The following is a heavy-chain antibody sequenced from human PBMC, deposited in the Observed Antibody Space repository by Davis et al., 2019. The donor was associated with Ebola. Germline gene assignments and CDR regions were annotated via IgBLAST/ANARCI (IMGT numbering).Heavy chain of an antibody. CDR3: AKVLDLFFDY. Sequence: GGSLRLSCAASGFTFDDYAMHWVRQAPGKGLEWVAVISYDGSNKYYADSVKGRFTISRDNAKNSLYLQMNSLRAEDTAVYYCAKVLDLFFDYWGQGTLVTVSS. CDR2: ISYDGSNK. V-gene: IGHV3-30*18. D-gene: IGHD2/OR15-2a*01. CDR1: GFTFDDYA. J-gene: IGHJ4*02.